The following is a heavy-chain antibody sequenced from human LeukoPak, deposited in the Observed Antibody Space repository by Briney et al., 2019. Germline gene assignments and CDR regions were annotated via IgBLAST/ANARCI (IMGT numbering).Heavy chain of an antibody. J-gene: IGHJ4*02. CDR2: IYYSGST. Sequence: SETLSLTCTVSGGSISSGDYYWSWIRQPPGKGLEWIGYIYYSGSTYYNPSLKSRVTISVDTSKNQFSLKLSSVTAEDTAVYYCAAPGIAAAGPTFDYWGQGTLVTVSS. V-gene: IGHV4-30-4*01. CDR3: AAPGIAAAGPTFDY. CDR1: GGSISSGDYY. D-gene: IGHD6-13*01.